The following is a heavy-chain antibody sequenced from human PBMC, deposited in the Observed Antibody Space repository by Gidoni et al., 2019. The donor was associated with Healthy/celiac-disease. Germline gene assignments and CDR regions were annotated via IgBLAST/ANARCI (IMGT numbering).Heavy chain of an antibody. CDR1: GFTFSSYA. CDR3: AKAVPAAADYDFWSGYYPYYFDY. Sequence: EVQLLESGGGLVQPGGSLRLSCAASGFTFSSYAMSWVRQAPGKGLEWVSAISGSGGSTYYADSVKGRFTISRDNSKNTLYLQMNSLRAEDTAVYYCAKAVPAAADYDFWSGYYPYYFDYWGQGTLVTVSS. V-gene: IGHV3-23*01. D-gene: IGHD3-3*01. J-gene: IGHJ4*02. CDR2: ISGSGGST.